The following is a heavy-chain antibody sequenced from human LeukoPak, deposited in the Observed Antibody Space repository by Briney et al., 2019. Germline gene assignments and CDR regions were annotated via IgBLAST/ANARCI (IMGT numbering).Heavy chain of an antibody. Sequence: GESLKISCAASGFTFSSYGMRWVRQAPGKGLEWVAFIRYDGSNKYYADSVKGRFTISRDNSKNTLYLQMNSLRAEDTAVYYCAKVAGDYYYMDVWGKGTTVTVSS. V-gene: IGHV3-30*02. J-gene: IGHJ6*03. CDR2: IRYDGSNK. D-gene: IGHD3-10*01. CDR1: GFTFSSYG. CDR3: AKVAGDYYYMDV.